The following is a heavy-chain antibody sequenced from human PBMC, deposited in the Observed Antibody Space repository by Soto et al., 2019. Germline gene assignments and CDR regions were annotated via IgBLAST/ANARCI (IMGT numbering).Heavy chain of an antibody. V-gene: IGHV4-59*01. D-gene: IGHD3-10*01. CDR2: IYYSGST. CDR1: GGSISSYY. CDR3: ARQGLYYGSGSPLYYYYYYMDV. J-gene: IGHJ6*03. Sequence: SETLSLTCTVSGGSISSYYWSWIRQPPGKGLEWIGYIYYSGSTNYNPSLKSRVTISVDTSKNQFSLKLSSVTAADTAVYYCARQGLYYGSGSPLYYYYYYMDVWGKGTTVTVSS.